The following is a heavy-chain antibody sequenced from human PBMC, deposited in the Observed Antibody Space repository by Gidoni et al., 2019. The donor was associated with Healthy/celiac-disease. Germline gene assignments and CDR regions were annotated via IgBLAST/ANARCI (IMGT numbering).Heavy chain of an antibody. J-gene: IGHJ4*02. Sequence: QVQLQESGPGLVKPSETLSLTCTVAGGSIRSYYWSWIRQPPGKGLEYIGYIYYSGSTSYNPSLKSRITISIATSKNHFSLKLSSVTAADTAVYYCAREGINYYFDFWGQGTLVTVSS. CDR3: AREGINYYFDF. V-gene: IGHV4-59*01. CDR1: GGSIRSYY. CDR2: IYYSGST. D-gene: IGHD1-1*01.